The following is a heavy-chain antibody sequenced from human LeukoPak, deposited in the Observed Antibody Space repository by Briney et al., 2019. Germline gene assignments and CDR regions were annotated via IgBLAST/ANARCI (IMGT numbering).Heavy chain of an antibody. CDR2: ITTGVSTT. D-gene: IGHD3-10*01. Sequence: GGSLRLSCAASRFTFTSYNMHWVRQVSGKGLVWVSRITTGVSTTMYADSVKGRFTISRDNAENTVHLQMSSLRAEDTAIYYCARGYYGDPVAFDYWGQGTLVTVSS. CDR3: ARGYYGDPVAFDY. J-gene: IGHJ4*02. V-gene: IGHV3-74*03. CDR1: RFTFTSYN.